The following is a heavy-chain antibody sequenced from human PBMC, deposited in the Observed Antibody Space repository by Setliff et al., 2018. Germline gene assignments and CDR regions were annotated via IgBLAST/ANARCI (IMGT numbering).Heavy chain of an antibody. CDR2: IYFTGNT. CDR1: GGSVRTSSYY. V-gene: IGHV4-39*01. CDR3: ARHGRFYDFTDYFPNWFDP. Sequence: LSLTCTVSGGSVRTSSYYWGWIRQSPGKGLEWIGSIYFTGNTYYSPSLKSRVTISADTSKNQFSLKLTPLTATDTAIYYCARHGRFYDFTDYFPNWFDPWGQGTLVTVS. J-gene: IGHJ5*02. D-gene: IGHD3-22*01.